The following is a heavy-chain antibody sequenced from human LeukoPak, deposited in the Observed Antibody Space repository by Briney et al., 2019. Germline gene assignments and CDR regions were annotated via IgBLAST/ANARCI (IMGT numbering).Heavy chain of an antibody. V-gene: IGHV3-23*01. CDR3: ARDYGGNSGAFDI. CDR1: GFTFSSYA. J-gene: IGHJ3*02. CDR2: IGASGGST. D-gene: IGHD4-23*01. Sequence: PGGSLRLSCATSGFTFSSYAMSWVRQAPGKGLEWVSGIGASGGSTYYADSVKGRFTISRDNSKNTLYLQMNSLRAEDTAVYYCARDYGGNSGAFDIWGQGTMVTVSS.